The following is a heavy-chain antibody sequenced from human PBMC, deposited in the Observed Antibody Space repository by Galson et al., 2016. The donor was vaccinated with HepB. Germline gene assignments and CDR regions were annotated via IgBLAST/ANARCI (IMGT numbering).Heavy chain of an antibody. CDR3: ARLVAPDYYHGMDV. Sequence: SVKVSCKASGGTFSSFAISWVRQAPGQGLEWMGGIIPIFGTANYAQKFQGRVTITADKSTNTAYMELSSLRSEDTAVYYCARLVAPDYYHGMDVWGKGTTVTVSS. V-gene: IGHV1-69*06. D-gene: IGHD2-8*02. CDR2: IIPIFGTA. J-gene: IGHJ6*04. CDR1: GGTFSSFA.